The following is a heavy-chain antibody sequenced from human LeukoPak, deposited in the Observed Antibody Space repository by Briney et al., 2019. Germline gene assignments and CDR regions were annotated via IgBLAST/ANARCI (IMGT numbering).Heavy chain of an antibody. V-gene: IGHV4-61*08. CDR2: IYYSGST. CDR1: GGSISSGDYY. Sequence: TSETLSLTCTVSGGSISSGDYYWSWIRQPPGKGLEWIGYIYYSGSTNYNPSLKSRVTISVDTSKNQFSLKLSSVTAADTAVYYCARSSVYCSGGSCYLGLPYYYGMDVWGQGTTVTVSS. D-gene: IGHD2-15*01. J-gene: IGHJ6*02. CDR3: ARSSVYCSGGSCYLGLPYYYGMDV.